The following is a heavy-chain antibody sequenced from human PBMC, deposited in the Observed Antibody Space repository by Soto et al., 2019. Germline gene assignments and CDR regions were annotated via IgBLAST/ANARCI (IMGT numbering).Heavy chain of an antibody. D-gene: IGHD6-25*01. J-gene: IGHJ4*02. CDR3: AKDRTRVAARDRPYYFDY. CDR1: GFTFSSYG. Sequence: GGSLRLSCAASGFTFSSYGMHWVRQAPGKGLEWVAVISYDGSNKYYADSVKGRFTISRDNSKNTLYLQMNSLRAEDTAVYYCAKDRTRVAARDRPYYFDYWGQGTLVTVSS. V-gene: IGHV3-30*18. CDR2: ISYDGSNK.